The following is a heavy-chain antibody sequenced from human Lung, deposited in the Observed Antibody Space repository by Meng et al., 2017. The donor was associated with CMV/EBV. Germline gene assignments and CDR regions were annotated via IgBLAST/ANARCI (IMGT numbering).Heavy chain of an antibody. V-gene: IGHV1-18*01. Sequence: ASVKVSCKGSGYYFNAFGISWMRQAPGQGREWMGWNNTANGAPRYAQRFQGRVSMTTDKSTATSYMELRSLTSDDTAVYYCARRRGVYPFLGGGGDAYFDYWXQG. CDR2: NNTANGAP. J-gene: IGHJ4*02. D-gene: IGHD3-16*01. CDR3: ARRRGVYPFLGGGGDAYFDY. CDR1: GYYFNAFG.